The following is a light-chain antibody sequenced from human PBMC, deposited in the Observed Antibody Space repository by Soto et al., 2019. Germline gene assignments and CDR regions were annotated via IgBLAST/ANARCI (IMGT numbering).Light chain of an antibody. CDR3: SSHSSSSAYYV. Sequence: QSALTQPASVSGSPGQSITISCTGTSSDIGYYDYVSWYQHHSGKAPKLIIYEVNNRPSGVSNRFSGPKSVNTASLTISGLQAEDEADYYCSSHSSSSAYYVFGTGTKVTV. J-gene: IGLJ1*01. V-gene: IGLV2-14*01. CDR1: SSDIGYYDY. CDR2: EVN.